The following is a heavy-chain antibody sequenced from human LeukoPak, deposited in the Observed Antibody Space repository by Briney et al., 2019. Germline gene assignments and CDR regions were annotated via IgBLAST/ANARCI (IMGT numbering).Heavy chain of an antibody. CDR3: ARARNYDSSGYGRLVDY. CDR1: GGSISSGGYS. D-gene: IGHD3-22*01. Sequence: PSETPSLTCAVSGGSISSGGYSWSWIRQPPGKGLEWIGYIYHSGSTYYNPSLKSRVTISVDRSKNQFSLKLSSVTAADTAVYYCARARNYDSSGYGRLVDYWGQGTLVTVSS. CDR2: IYHSGST. J-gene: IGHJ4*02. V-gene: IGHV4-30-2*01.